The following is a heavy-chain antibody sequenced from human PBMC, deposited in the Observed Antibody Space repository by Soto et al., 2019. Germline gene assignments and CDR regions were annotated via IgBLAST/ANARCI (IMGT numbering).Heavy chain of an antibody. V-gene: IGHV5-10-1*01. CDR3: APVHKNWFDA. CDR1: GYNFTAFW. Sequence: GESLKISCKASGYNFTAFWIHWVRQMPGKGPEWLGKIDPSDSYTNYSPSFEGHVTISTDNSITTAYLQWSSLRASDTALYFCAPVHKNWFDAWALATMGTVSS. J-gene: IGHJ5*02. CDR2: IDPSDSYT.